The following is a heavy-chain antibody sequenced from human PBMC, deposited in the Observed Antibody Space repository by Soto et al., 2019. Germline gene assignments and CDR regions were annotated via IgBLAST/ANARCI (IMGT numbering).Heavy chain of an antibody. Sequence: SETLSVTCAVYRGSFSGYYWRWIRQPSGKGLEWIGEINHSGNTNYNPSLKSRVTISVDTSKNQFSLKLSSVTAADTAVYYCASGSYGSGSPKHFGIDVWCKGTTGTVSS. CDR2: INHSGNT. J-gene: IGHJ6*04. CDR3: ASGSYGSGSPKHFGIDV. V-gene: IGHV4-34*01. CDR1: RGSFSGYY. D-gene: IGHD3-10*01.